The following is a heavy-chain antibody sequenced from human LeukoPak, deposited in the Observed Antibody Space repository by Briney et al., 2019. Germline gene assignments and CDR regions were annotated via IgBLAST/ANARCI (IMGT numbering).Heavy chain of an antibody. J-gene: IGHJ5*02. D-gene: IGHD3-22*01. Sequence: SETLSLTCTDTGGSVSGQHWSWIRQPPGQGLEWIGYLYSSGSTNYNPSLKSRVTMSVDTSRNQFSLRLNSVTAADTAVYYCARLLRKGNTGYYHDPWGQGILVTVSS. CDR3: ARLLRKGNTGYYHDP. CDR1: GGSVSGQH. V-gene: IGHV4-59*08. CDR2: LYSSGST.